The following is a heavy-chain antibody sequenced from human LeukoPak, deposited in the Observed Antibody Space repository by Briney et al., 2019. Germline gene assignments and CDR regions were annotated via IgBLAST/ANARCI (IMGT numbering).Heavy chain of an antibody. D-gene: IGHD5-18*01. J-gene: IGHJ4*02. CDR2: INHSGST. Sequence: NPSETLSLTCAVYGGSFSGYYWSWIRQPPGKGLEWIGEINHSGSTNYNPSLKSRATISVDTSKNQFSLKLSSVTAADTAVYYCAGRGYSYGDYWGQGTLVTVSS. V-gene: IGHV4-34*01. CDR1: GGSFSGYY. CDR3: AGRGYSYGDY.